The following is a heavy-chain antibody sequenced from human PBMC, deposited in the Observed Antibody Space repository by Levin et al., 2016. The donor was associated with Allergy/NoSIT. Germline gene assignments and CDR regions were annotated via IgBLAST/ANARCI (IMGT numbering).Heavy chain of an antibody. Sequence: SGPTLVKPTQTLTLTCTFSGFSLSTSGVGVGWIRQPPGKALEWLALIYWDDDKRYSPSLKSRLTITKDTSKNQVVLTMTNMDPVDTATYYCAHSQQQPRKYYYYGMDVWGQGTTVTVSS. CDR3: AHSQQQPRKYYYYGMDV. CDR1: GFSLSTSGVG. J-gene: IGHJ6*02. D-gene: IGHD6-13*01. CDR2: IYWDDDK. V-gene: IGHV2-5*02.